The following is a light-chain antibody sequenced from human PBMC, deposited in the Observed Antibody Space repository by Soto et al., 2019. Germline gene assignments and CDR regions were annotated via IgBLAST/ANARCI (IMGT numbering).Light chain of an antibody. CDR2: DAS. CDR3: QQYNSYST. CDR1: QSISSW. J-gene: IGKJ1*01. V-gene: IGKV1-5*01. Sequence: DIQMTQSPSTLSASVGDRVTITCRASQSISSWLAWYQQKPGKAPKLLIYDASSLESGVPSRFSGSGSGTEFTLTISSLQPDDFATYYCQQYNSYSTLGQGPKVDI.